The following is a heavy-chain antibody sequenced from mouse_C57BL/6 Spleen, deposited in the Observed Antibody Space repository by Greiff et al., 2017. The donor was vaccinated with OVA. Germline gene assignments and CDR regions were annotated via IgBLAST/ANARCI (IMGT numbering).Heavy chain of an antibody. J-gene: IGHJ1*03. Sequence: QVQLQQSGPELVKPGASVKISCKASGYAFSSSWMNWVKQRPGKGLEWIGRIYPGDGDTNYNGKFKGKATLTADKSSSTAYMQLSSLTSEDSAVYFCARSLLGVWGTGTTVTVSS. CDR2: IYPGDGDT. CDR3: ARSLLGV. V-gene: IGHV1-82*01. D-gene: IGHD1-2*01. CDR1: GYAFSSSW.